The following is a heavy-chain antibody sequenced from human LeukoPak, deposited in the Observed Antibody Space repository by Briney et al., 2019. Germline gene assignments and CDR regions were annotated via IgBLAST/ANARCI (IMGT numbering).Heavy chain of an antibody. CDR1: GFTFSSYD. CDR2: IGTAGDP. J-gene: IGHJ6*04. CDR3: ARGGYCSSTSCLDSGMDV. V-gene: IGHV3-13*05. Sequence: PGGSLRLSCAASGFTFSSYDMHWARQATGKGLECVSAIGTAGDPYYPASVKGRFTISRENAKNSLYLQMNSLRAGDTAVYYCARGGYCSSTSCLDSGMDVWGKGTTVTVSS. D-gene: IGHD2-2*01.